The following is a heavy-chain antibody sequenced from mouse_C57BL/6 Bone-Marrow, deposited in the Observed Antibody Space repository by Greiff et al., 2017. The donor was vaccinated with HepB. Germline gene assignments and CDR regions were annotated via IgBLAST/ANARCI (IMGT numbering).Heavy chain of an antibody. Sequence: EVQLVESGGGLVKPGGSLKLSCAASGFTFSDYGMHWVRQAPEKGLEWVAYISSGSSTIYYADTVKGRFTISRDNAKNTLFLQMTSLRSEDTAMYYCARRYSNYLAWFAYWGQGTLVTVSA. CDR3: ARRYSNYLAWFAY. D-gene: IGHD2-5*01. V-gene: IGHV5-17*01. CDR1: GFTFSDYG. J-gene: IGHJ3*01. CDR2: ISSGSSTI.